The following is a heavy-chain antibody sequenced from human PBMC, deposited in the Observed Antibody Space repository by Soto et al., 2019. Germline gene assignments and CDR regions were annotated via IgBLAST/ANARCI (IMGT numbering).Heavy chain of an antibody. Sequence: QVQLVESGGGVVQPGRSLRLSCAASGFTFSSYAMHWVRQAPGKGLEWEAVISYDGSNKYYADSVKGRFTISRDNSKNTLYLQMNSLRAEDTAVYYCARVATYYYDSSGYYYDYWGQGTLVTVSS. CDR1: GFTFSSYA. CDR2: ISYDGSNK. J-gene: IGHJ4*02. D-gene: IGHD3-22*01. CDR3: ARVATYYYDSSGYYYDY. V-gene: IGHV3-30-3*01.